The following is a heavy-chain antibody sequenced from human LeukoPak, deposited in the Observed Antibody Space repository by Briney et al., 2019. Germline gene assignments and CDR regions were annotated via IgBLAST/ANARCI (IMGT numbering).Heavy chain of an antibody. Sequence: SETLSLTCTVSGGSISSGGYYWSWIRQPPGKGLEWIGYIYHSGSTYYNPSLKSRVTISVDTSKNQFSLKLSSVTAADTAVYYCASSGYYRAPIGDYWGQGTLVTVSS. D-gene: IGHD3-22*01. J-gene: IGHJ4*02. CDR3: ASSGYYRAPIGDY. V-gene: IGHV4-30-2*01. CDR1: GGSISSGGYY. CDR2: IYHSGST.